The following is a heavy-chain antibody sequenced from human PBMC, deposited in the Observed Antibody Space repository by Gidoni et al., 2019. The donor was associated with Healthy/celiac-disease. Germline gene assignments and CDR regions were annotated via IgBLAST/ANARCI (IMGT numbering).Heavy chain of an antibody. J-gene: IGHJ1*01. CDR3: ARSRYSSGWYLQH. D-gene: IGHD6-19*01. CDR1: GYSFTSYW. Sequence: EVQLVQSGAEVKKPGESLKIHCKGSGYSFTSYWIGWERQMPGKGLEWMGIIYPGDSDTRYSPSFQGQVTIAADKSISTAYLQWSSLKASDTAMYYCARSRYSSGWYLQHWGQGTLVTVSS. CDR2: IYPGDSDT. V-gene: IGHV5-51*01.